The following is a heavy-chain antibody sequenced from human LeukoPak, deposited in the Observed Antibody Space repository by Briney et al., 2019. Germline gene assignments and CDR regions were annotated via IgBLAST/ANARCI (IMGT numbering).Heavy chain of an antibody. CDR3: ARRWARDSGSLFDY. CDR1: GGSISSSSYY. D-gene: IGHD1-26*01. V-gene: IGHV4-39*07. J-gene: IGHJ4*02. CDR2: IYYSGST. Sequence: PSETLSLTCTVSGGSISSSSYYWGWIRQPPGKGLEWIGSIYYSGSTYYNPSLKSRVTISVDTSKNQFSLKLSSVTAADTAVYYCARRWARDSGSLFDYWGQGTLVTVSS.